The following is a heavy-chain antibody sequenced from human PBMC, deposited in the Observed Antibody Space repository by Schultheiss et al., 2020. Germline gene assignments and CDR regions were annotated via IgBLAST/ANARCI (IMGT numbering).Heavy chain of an antibody. D-gene: IGHD5-12*01. Sequence: GASLRLSCEASGFIFSAYWMTWVRQAPGKGLEWVANIKQAGTEKNYVDSVKGRFTISRDNAKNSLYLQMDSLRVEDTAVYYCARDGGVSGYDLFDYWGQGTLVTVSS. CDR3: ARDGGVSGYDLFDY. V-gene: IGHV3-7*03. CDR2: IKQAGTEK. CDR1: GFIFSAYW. J-gene: IGHJ4*02.